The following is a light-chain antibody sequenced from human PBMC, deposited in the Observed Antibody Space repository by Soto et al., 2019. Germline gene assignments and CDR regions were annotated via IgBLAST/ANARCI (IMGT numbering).Light chain of an antibody. V-gene: IGLV1-47*01. CDR2: RNN. CDR3: AAWDDSLSGYV. Sequence: QSVLTQPPSASGTPGQRVTISCSGSSSNIGSNYVYWYQQLPGTAPKLLIYRNNQRPSGVPDRFSGSKSGTSASLAIGGLRSEDEADYYCAAWDDSLSGYVFGTGTKV. J-gene: IGLJ1*01. CDR1: SSNIGSNY.